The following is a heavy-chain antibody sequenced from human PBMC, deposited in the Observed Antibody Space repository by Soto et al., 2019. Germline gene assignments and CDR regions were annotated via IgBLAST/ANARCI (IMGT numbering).Heavy chain of an antibody. Sequence: LRLSCAASGFTFSSYGMTWVRQAPGKGLEWVSFSSATGAGTYYADSVKGRFTISRDNSKNTLYLQMTSLRADDAAVYYCAKDRRAGGNYGFYSDFWGQGALVTVSS. J-gene: IGHJ4*02. CDR1: GFTFSSYG. CDR3: AKDRRAGGNYGFYSDF. V-gene: IGHV3-23*01. D-gene: IGHD1-7*01. CDR2: SSATGAGT.